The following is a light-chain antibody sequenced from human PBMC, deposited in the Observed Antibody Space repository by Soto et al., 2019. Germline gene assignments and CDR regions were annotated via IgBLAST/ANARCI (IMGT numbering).Light chain of an antibody. CDR2: FND. CDR1: GSNIGSNT. J-gene: IGLJ3*02. CDR3: CAWDDSMSGPV. V-gene: IGLV1-44*01. Sequence: QSVLTQPPSASGAPGQRVTFSCTGSGSNIGSNTVNWYQQVPEAAPTLLIYFNDQRPSGGPDRFSGSKSGSSASPAISGLQPDDEADYSYCAWDDSMSGPVFGGGTKVTVL.